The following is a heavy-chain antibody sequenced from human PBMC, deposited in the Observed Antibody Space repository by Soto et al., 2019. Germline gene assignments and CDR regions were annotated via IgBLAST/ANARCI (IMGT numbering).Heavy chain of an antibody. CDR2: LSDSGGHT. Sequence: GSLSLSCAGSGFTFRSYAMTWVRQAPGKGLEWVSTLSDSGGHTYYADSVKGRFTISRDNPKNTLYLQMNSLRAEDTAVYYCAKDSQSVSVSAARVYGMDVWGQGTTVTVSS. V-gene: IGHV3-23*01. D-gene: IGHD2-2*01. CDR1: GFTFRSYA. J-gene: IGHJ6*02. CDR3: AKDSQSVSVSAARVYGMDV.